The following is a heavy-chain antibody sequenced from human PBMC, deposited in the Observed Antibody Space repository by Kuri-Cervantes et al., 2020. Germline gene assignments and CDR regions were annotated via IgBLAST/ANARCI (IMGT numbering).Heavy chain of an antibody. J-gene: IGHJ6*02. V-gene: IGHV1-18*01. CDR2: ISAYNGNT. CDR3: ARGRGYYYDSSGYYYGGGYYYYGMDV. Sequence: ASVKVSCKASGYTFTSYGISWVRQAPGQGLEWMGWISAYNGNTNYAQKLQGRVTMTTDTSTSTAYMELRSLRSDDTAVYYCARGRGYYYDSSGYYYGGGYYYYGMDVWGQGTTVTVSS. CDR1: GYTFTSYG. D-gene: IGHD3-22*01.